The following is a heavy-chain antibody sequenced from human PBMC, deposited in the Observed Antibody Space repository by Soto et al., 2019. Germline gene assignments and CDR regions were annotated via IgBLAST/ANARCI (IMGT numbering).Heavy chain of an antibody. Sequence: VKPSSKAPGFTYTRSCISWPRQAPGQGLEWRGWIRAYNGDTNYAQRLQGRVTMTTDTSTRTAYMELRSLRSDDTAVYYCARNCDRSGIGRPCSICGQGTLITV. CDR1: GFTYTRSC. J-gene: IGHJ4*02. CDR2: IRAYNGDT. D-gene: IGHD3-22*01. CDR3: ARNCDRSGIGRPCSI. V-gene: IGHV1-18*01.